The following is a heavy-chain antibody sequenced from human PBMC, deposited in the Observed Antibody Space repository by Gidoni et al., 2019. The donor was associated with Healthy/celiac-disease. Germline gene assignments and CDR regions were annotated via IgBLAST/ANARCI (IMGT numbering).Heavy chain of an antibody. V-gene: IGHV3-23*01. CDR1: GFTFSSYA. J-gene: IGHJ4*02. CDR3: AKERRHSSGWFGTGGSFDY. Sequence: EVQLLASGGGLVQPGGSLRLSCAASGFTFSSYAMSWVRQAPGKGLEWVSASSGSGGSTYYADSVKGRCTISRDNSKNTLYLQMNSLRAEDTAVYYCAKERRHSSGWFGTGGSFDYWGQGTLVTVSS. CDR2: SSGSGGST. D-gene: IGHD6-19*01.